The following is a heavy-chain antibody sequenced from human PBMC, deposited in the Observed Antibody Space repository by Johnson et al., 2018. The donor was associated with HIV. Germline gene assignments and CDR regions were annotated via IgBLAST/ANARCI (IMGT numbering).Heavy chain of an antibody. CDR3: AREYDAFDI. J-gene: IGHJ3*02. Sequence: VQLVESGGGLVQPGGSLRLSCAASGFTFSSYDMHWVRQATGKGLEWVSGIGSTGDTYYVDSVKGRFTISRDNAKNSLYLQMNSLRAEDTAVYYCAREYDAFDIWGQGTMVTVSS. CDR1: GFTFSSYD. CDR2: IGSTGDT. V-gene: IGHV3-13*04.